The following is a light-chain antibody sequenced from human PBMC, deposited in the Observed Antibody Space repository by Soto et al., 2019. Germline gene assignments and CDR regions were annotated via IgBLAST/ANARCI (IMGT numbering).Light chain of an antibody. CDR2: GAS. J-gene: IGKJ5*01. CDR3: QQYGTPRSVT. CDR1: QSVDSNY. V-gene: IGKV3-20*01. Sequence: EIVWPQSPGTLSLSPGEEATLSCRASQSVDSNYLAWYQQKPGQTPRLIIYGASGRADGIPHRFSGSGFGTDFTLTISKVEPEDFAVYYCQQYGTPRSVTFGQGTRLEIK.